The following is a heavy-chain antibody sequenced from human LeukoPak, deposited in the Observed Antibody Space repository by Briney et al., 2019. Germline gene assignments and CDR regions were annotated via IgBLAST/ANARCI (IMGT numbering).Heavy chain of an antibody. CDR1: GGTFSSYA. V-gene: IGHV1-69*01. J-gene: IGHJ6*02. D-gene: IGHD5-18*01. CDR3: AREFYGYPYYYGMDV. Sequence: SVKVSCKASGGTFSSYAISWVRQAPGQGLEWMGGIIPIFGTANYAQKFQGRVTITADESTSTAYMELSSLRSEDTAVYYCAREFYGYPYYYGMDVWGQGTTVTVSS. CDR2: IIPIFGTA.